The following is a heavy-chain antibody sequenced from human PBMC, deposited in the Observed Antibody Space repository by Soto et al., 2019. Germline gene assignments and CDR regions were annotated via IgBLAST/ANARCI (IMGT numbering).Heavy chain of an antibody. V-gene: IGHV1-69*13. CDR2: IIPVFQTA. CDR3: ARADYGDYYYYGMDV. J-gene: IGHJ6*02. Sequence: SVKVSCKASGGLFSSYPISWVRQVPGQGLEWMGGIIPVFQTAYYTQRFQGRVTITADESTNTAYMELSSLRSEDTAVYYCARADYGDYYYYGMDVWGQGTTVTVSS. CDR1: GGLFSSYP. D-gene: IGHD4-17*01.